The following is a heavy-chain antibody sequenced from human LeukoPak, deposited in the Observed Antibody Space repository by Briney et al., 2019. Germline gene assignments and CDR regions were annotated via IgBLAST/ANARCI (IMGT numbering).Heavy chain of an antibody. Sequence: GGSLRLSCAVSGFTFSGFWMSWSRQAPGKGLEWVASINSGGSEGYYADVVKGRFTISRDNAKNSLYLQINSLRAEDTAVYYCARSSYSSSSSVWGQGTMVTVSS. V-gene: IGHV3-7*03. CDR1: GFTFSGFW. CDR3: ARSSYSSSSSV. J-gene: IGHJ3*01. CDR2: INSGGSEG. D-gene: IGHD6-6*01.